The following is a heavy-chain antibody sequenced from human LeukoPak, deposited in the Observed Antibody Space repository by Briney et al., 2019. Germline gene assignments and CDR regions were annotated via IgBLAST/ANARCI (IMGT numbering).Heavy chain of an antibody. Sequence: AGGSLRLSCAASRFTFSSYWMNWVRQAPGKDLEWVGRIKTNADGEPTDYAAPVEGRFVISRDDSKKTLYLEMNSLRVDDTALYFCTTGIDDGGGYWGQGTMVTVSS. CDR3: TTGIDDGGGY. V-gene: IGHV3-15*07. D-gene: IGHD1-1*01. CDR2: IKTNADGEPT. J-gene: IGHJ4*02. CDR1: RFTFSSYW.